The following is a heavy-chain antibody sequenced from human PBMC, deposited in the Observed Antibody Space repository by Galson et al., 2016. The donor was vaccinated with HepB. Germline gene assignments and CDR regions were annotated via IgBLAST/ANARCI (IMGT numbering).Heavy chain of an antibody. CDR2: ISDSTRTI. D-gene: IGHD3-10*01. Sequence: SLRLSCAASGFSFDAYGMNWVRQAPGKGLEWVSYISDSTRTIYYADSVKGRFTISRDNDKNSLYLQMNGLRDEDTAVYYCARVPDLWFGRYNHDHSYYMDVWGKGATVTVSS. J-gene: IGHJ6*03. CDR3: ARVPDLWFGRYNHDHSYYMDV. CDR1: GFSFDAYG. V-gene: IGHV3-48*02.